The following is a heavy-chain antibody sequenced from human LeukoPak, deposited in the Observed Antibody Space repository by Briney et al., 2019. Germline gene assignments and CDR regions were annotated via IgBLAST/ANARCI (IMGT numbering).Heavy chain of an antibody. J-gene: IGHJ3*02. D-gene: IGHD4-17*01. CDR3: TRLMTTVTTAAFDI. CDR2: INSDGSGT. Sequence: PGGSLRLSCAASGFTFSSYWMHWVRQAPGKGLVWVSRINSDGSGTTYADSVKGRFTISRDNARITLYLQMNSLRAEDTAVYYCTRLMTTVTTAAFDIWGQGTMVTVSS. CDR1: GFTFSSYW. V-gene: IGHV3-74*01.